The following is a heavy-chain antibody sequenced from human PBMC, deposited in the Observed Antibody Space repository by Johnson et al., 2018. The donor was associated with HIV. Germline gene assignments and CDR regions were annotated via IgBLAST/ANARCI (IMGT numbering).Heavy chain of an antibody. CDR2: ISYDGSNK. CDR1: GFTFSSYA. CDR3: ARMAAHVSDF. D-gene: IGHD5-24*01. V-gene: IGHV3-30-3*01. J-gene: IGHJ3*01. Sequence: QVQLVESGGGLLQPGRSLRLSCASSGFTFSSYAMHWVRQAPGKGLEWVAVISYDGSNKYYADSVKGRFTVSRDNAKNSLYLQMNSLRVEDTAVYYCARMAAHVSDFWGQGTMVTVSS.